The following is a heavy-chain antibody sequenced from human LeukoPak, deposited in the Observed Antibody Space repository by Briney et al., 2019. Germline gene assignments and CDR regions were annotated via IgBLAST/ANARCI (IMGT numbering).Heavy chain of an antibody. CDR1: GGSISSSSYY. Sequence: SETLSLTCTVSGGSISSSSYYWGWIRQPPGKGLEWIGSIYYSGSTYYNPSLKSRVTISVDTSKNQFSLKLSSVTAADTAVYYCARVYYSSSYDYWYFDLWGRGTLVTVSS. CDR2: IYYSGST. CDR3: ARVYYSSSYDYWYFDL. V-gene: IGHV4-39*07. D-gene: IGHD6-13*01. J-gene: IGHJ2*01.